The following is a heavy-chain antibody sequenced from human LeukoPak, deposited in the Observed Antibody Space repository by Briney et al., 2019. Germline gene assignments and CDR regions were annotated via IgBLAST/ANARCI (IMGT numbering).Heavy chain of an antibody. CDR1: GFTFGSYG. CDR2: IWYDGSNK. D-gene: IGHD6-6*01. CDR3: AREAYSSSSLGMGYYYYYGMDV. J-gene: IGHJ6*02. Sequence: GGSLRLSCAASGFTFGSYGMHWVRQAPGKGLEWVAVIWYDGSNKYYADSVKGRFTISRDNSKNTLYLQMNSLRAEDTAVYYCAREAYSSSSLGMGYYYYYGMDVWGQGTTVTVSS. V-gene: IGHV3-33*01.